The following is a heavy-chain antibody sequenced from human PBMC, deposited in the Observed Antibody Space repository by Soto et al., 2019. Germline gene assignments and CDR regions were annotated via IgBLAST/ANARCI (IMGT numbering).Heavy chain of an antibody. D-gene: IGHD3-9*01. CDR2: ISGSGGST. Sequence: PGGSLRLSCAASGFTFSSYAMSWVRQAPGKGLEWVSAISGSGGSTYYADSVKGRFTISRDNSKNTLYLQMNSLRAEDTAVYYCAKDSQNYDILTGSIFFDYWGQGTLVTVSS. CDR1: GFTFSSYA. CDR3: AKDSQNYDILTGSIFFDY. J-gene: IGHJ4*02. V-gene: IGHV3-23*01.